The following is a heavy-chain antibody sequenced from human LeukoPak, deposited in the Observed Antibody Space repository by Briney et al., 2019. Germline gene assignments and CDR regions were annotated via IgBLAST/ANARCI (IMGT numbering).Heavy chain of an antibody. V-gene: IGHV1-2*02. D-gene: IGHD3-22*01. CDR3: ARVNYYDSSGPPYMDV. CDR1: GYTFTGYY. CDR2: INPNSGGT. J-gene: IGHJ6*03. Sequence: ASVKVSCKASGYTFTGYYMHWVRQAPGQGLEWMGWINPNSGGTNYAQKFQGRVTMTRDTSISTAYMELSRLRSDDTAVYYCARVNYYDSSGPPYMDVWGKGTTVTISS.